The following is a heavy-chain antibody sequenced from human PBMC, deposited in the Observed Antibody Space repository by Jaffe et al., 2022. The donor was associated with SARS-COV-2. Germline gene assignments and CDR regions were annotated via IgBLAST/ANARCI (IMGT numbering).Heavy chain of an antibody. Sequence: QVQLVQSGAEVKKPGASVKVSCKASGYTFTSYYMHWVRQAPGQGLEWMGIINPSGGSTSYAQKFQGRVTMTRDTSTSTVYMELSSLRSEDTAVYYCARGTPKEIYYGSPKTLYYYYYGMDVWGQGTTVTVSS. D-gene: IGHD3-10*01. CDR1: GYTFTSYY. CDR3: ARGTPKEIYYGSPKTLYYYYYGMDV. V-gene: IGHV1-46*01. J-gene: IGHJ6*02. CDR2: INPSGGST.